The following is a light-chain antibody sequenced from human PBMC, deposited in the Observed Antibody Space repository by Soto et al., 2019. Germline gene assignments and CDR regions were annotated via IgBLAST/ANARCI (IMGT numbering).Light chain of an antibody. CDR3: QQYNDYST. CDR1: QRISTW. CDR2: KAS. V-gene: IGKV1-5*03. J-gene: IGKJ4*01. Sequence: QVSQSPSTLSASGGKRVTMPFRASQRISTWLAWYQQKPGTAPKLLIYKASSLGSGVPSRFSGSGSGTEFTLTISSLQPDDSATYYCQQYNDYSTFGGGTKVDI.